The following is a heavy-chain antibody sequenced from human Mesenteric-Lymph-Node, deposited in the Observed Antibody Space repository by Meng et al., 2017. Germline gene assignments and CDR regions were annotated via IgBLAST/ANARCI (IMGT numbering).Heavy chain of an antibody. CDR3: ARDRGVIAVASFDY. D-gene: IGHD6-19*01. V-gene: IGHV1-2*02. CDR1: GYTFTGYY. Sequence: ASVKVSCKASGYTFTGYYMHWVRQAPGQGLEWMGWINPNSGGTNYAQKFQGRVTVTRDRSLSTAYMELSRLRSDDTAVYYCARDRGVIAVASFDYWGQGTLVTVSS. CDR2: INPNSGGT. J-gene: IGHJ4*02.